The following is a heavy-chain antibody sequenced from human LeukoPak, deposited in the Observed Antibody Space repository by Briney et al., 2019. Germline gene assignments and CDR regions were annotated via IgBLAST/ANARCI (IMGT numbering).Heavy chain of an antibody. V-gene: IGHV1-69*13. J-gene: IGHJ6*04. CDR1: GGTFSSYA. CDR3: ARDCSGGSCLNYYYYHGMDV. Sequence: SVKVSCKASGGTFSSYAISWVRQAPGQGLEWMGGIVPTFGTANYAQKFQGRVTITADECTSTAYMELSSLRSEDTAVYYCARDCSGGSCLNYYYYHGMDVWGKGTTVTVSS. D-gene: IGHD2-15*01. CDR2: IVPTFGTA.